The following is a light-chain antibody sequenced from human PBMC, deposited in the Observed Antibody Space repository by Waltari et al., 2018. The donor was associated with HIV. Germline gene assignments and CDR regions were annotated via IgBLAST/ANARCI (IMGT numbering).Light chain of an antibody. CDR3: CSYAGSGDV. CDR1: SSDVGSFNL. V-gene: IGLV2-23*02. CDR2: EVS. Sequence: QPALTPPASVSGSPGQSITISCTGTSSDVGSFNLVSWYQQHPGKAPKLMIYEVSKRPSGVSNRFSGSKSGNTASLTISGLQAEDEADYYCCSYAGSGDVFGTGTKVTVL. J-gene: IGLJ1*01.